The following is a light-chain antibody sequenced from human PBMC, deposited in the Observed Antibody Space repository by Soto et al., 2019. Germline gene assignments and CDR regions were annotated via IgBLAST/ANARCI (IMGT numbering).Light chain of an antibody. CDR2: GNG. CDR3: QSYDKSRTAYV. V-gene: IGLV1-40*01. CDR1: SSSIGAGYE. Sequence: QSVLTQPPSVSGAPGQRVTISCSGTSSSIGAGYEVHWYHQLPGTAPKLVVSGNGNRPSGVPDRLSASKSGTSASLAITGIQDEPEGKYYCQSYDKSRTAYVLGTGKRVTVL. J-gene: IGLJ1*01.